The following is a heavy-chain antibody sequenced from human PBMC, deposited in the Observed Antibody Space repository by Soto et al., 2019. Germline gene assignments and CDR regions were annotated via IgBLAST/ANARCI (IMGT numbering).Heavy chain of an antibody. CDR2: ISAYNANA. CDR3: ARENSYFDY. V-gene: IGHV1-18*01. J-gene: IGHJ4*02. Sequence: QIQLLQSGAEVKKPGASVKVTRKASGYTFRNFGISWERQAPGQGLEWMGWISAYNANANYAQKFQGRLTMTADTSTSTAYMELRSLRSDDTAVYYCARENSYFDYWGQGTLVTVSS. CDR1: GYTFRNFG.